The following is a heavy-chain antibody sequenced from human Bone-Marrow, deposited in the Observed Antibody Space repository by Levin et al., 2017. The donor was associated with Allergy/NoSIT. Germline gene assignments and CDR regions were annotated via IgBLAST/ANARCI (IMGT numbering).Heavy chain of an antibody. CDR2: VSGNGVSI. CDR1: GFILSSYT. Sequence: PGESLKISCAASGFILSSYTMSWVRQAPGKGLEWVSGVSGNGVSIYYADSVKGRFTISRDNPKNTLYLQMNGLRAEDTAVYYCAKDLRQGYSSGADYFDYWGQGTLVTVSS. J-gene: IGHJ4*02. D-gene: IGHD5-18*01. V-gene: IGHV3-23*01. CDR3: AKDLRQGYSSGADYFDY.